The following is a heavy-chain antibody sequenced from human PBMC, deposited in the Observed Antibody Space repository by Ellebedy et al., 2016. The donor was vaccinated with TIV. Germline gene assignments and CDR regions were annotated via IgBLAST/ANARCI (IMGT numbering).Heavy chain of an antibody. Sequence: PGGSLRLSCAASGFTFSSYSMNWVRQAPGKGLEWVSSISSSGGYIYYADSVKGRFTISRYNAKTSLHLQMNSLRDEDTAVYYCARDADSGYVTGLNWFDPWGQGTLVTVSS. CDR3: ARDADSGYVTGLNWFDP. V-gene: IGHV3-21*01. D-gene: IGHD5-12*01. CDR1: GFTFSSYS. J-gene: IGHJ5*02. CDR2: ISSSGGYI.